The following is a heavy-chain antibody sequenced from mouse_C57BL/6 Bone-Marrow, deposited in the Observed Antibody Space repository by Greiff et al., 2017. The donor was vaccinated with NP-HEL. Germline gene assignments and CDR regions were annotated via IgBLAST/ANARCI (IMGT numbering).Heavy chain of an antibody. V-gene: IGHV1-19*01. Sequence: EVQLQQSGPVLVKPGASVKMSCKASGYTFTDYYMNWVKQSHGKSLEWIGVINPYNGGTRYNQKFKGKATLTVDKSSSTAYMERNRLTSEDAADYYCARKGATGYWGQGTTLTVSS. J-gene: IGHJ2*01. CDR1: GYTFTDYY. CDR3: ARKGATGY. CDR2: INPYNGGT. D-gene: IGHD4-1*01.